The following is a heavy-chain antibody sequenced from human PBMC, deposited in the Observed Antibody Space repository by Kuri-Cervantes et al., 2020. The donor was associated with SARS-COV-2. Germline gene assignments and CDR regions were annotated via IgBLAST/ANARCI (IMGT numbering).Heavy chain of an antibody. J-gene: IGHJ4*02. Sequence: ESLKISCTVSGGSISGYYWSWIRQPPGKGLEWIGYIYYSGSTNYNPSLKSRVTISVDTSKNQFSLKLSSVTAADTAVYYCARVSSGWYSRLFDYWGQGTLVTVSS. CDR3: ARVSSGWYSRLFDY. D-gene: IGHD6-19*01. CDR1: GGSISGYY. CDR2: IYYSGST. V-gene: IGHV4-59*01.